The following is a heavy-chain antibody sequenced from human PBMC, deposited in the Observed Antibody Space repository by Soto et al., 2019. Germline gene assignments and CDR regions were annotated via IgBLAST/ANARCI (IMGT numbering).Heavy chain of an antibody. CDR1: GGSSSSSNW. J-gene: IGHJ4*02. V-gene: IGHV4-4*02. D-gene: IGHD6-19*01. CDR2: IYHSGST. CDR3: ASLIAVAAN. Sequence: QVQLQESGPGLVKPSGTLSLTCAVSGGSSSSSNWWSSVRQPPGKGLEWIGEIYHSGSTNYNPPLKRRATVSVDKSKNQFALKLSSVTAADAAVYYCASLIAVAANWGQATLVTVTS.